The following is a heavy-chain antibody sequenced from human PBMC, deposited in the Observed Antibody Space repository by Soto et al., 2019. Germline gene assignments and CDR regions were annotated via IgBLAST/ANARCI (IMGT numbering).Heavy chain of an antibody. CDR1: GGTFSSYT. CDR2: IIPILGIA. V-gene: IGHV1-69*08. D-gene: IGHD5-12*01. CDR3: AREIQGYSGYDFGY. J-gene: IGHJ4*02. Sequence: QVQLVQSGAEVKKPGSSVKVSCKASGGTFSSYTISWVRQAPGQGLEWMGRIIPILGIANYAQKFQGRVTITADKSTSTAYMELSSLRSEDTAVYYCAREIQGYSGYDFGYWGQGTLVTVSS.